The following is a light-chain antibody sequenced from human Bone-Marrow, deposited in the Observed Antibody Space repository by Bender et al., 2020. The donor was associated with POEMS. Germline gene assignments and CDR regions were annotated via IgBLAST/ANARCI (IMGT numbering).Light chain of an antibody. CDR1: SSNIGAHA. J-gene: IGLJ2*01. V-gene: IGLV1-44*01. CDR3: ATWDDSLSGPKVV. CDR2: SSH. Sequence: QSVLTQPLSASGTPGQRVTISCSGGSSNIGAHAVNWYQHLPGTAPKLLIYSSHRRPSEVPDRFSGSRSGTSASLAISGLQSEDEADYYCATWDDSLSGPKVVFGGGTKVTVL.